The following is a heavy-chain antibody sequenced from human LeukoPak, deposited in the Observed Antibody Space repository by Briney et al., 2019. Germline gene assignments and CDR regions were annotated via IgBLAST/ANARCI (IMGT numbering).Heavy chain of an antibody. CDR1: GGSISYYY. D-gene: IGHD5-24*01. V-gene: IGHV4-59*01. Sequence: PSETLSLTCNVSGGSISYYYWTWIRQPPGRGLEWIGSITNSGTTNYNPPPKSRVTISVDTSKNQISLKLSSVTAADTAVYYCARSRDGYNLGYWGQGTMVTVSS. CDR2: ITNSGTT. CDR3: ARSRDGYNLGY. J-gene: IGHJ4*03.